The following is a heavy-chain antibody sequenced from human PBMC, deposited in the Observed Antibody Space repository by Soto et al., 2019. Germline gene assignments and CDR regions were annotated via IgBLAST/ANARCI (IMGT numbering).Heavy chain of an antibody. CDR2: IYPGDSDT. V-gene: IGHV5-51*01. J-gene: IGHJ6*02. CDR1: GYIFTSYW. Sequence: EESLKISCKGSGYIFTSYWIGWVRQMPGKGLEWMGIIYPGDSDTRYSPSFQGQVTISADKSISTAYLQWSSLKASDTAMYYCARQKDGYIYGTDYYYYGMDVCGQLTTVPVSS. CDR3: ARQKDGYIYGTDYYYYGMDV. D-gene: IGHD5-18*01.